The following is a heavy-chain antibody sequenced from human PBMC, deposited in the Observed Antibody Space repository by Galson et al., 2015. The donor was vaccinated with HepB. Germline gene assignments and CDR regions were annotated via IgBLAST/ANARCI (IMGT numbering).Heavy chain of an antibody. V-gene: IGHV1-2*06. CDR2: INPNSGVT. J-gene: IGHJ2*01. D-gene: IGHD6-13*01. Sequence: SVKVSCKASGYTFTGYYMHWVRQAPGQGLEWMGRINPNSGVTNYAQKFQGRVTMTRDTSISTAYMELSRLRSDDTAVYYCASLRSIAAVGTRVSDWYFDLWGRGTLVTVSS. CDR1: GYTFTGYY. CDR3: ASLRSIAAVGTRVSDWYFDL.